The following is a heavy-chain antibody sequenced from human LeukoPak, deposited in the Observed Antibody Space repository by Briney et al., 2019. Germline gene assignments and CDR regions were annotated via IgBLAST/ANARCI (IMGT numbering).Heavy chain of an antibody. CDR1: GGSISSYY. CDR3: ARVGYYYDSSGFYDY. V-gene: IGHV4-59*01. CDR2: IYYSGST. Sequence: SETLSLTCTVSGGSISSYYWSWIRQPPGKGLEWIGYIYYSGSTNYNPSLKSRVTISVDMSKNQFSLKLSSVAAADTAVYYCARVGYYYDSSGFYDYWGQGTLVTVSS. J-gene: IGHJ4*02. D-gene: IGHD3-22*01.